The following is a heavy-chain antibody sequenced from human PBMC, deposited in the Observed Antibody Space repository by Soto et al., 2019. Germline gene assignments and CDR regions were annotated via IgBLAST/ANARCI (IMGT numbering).Heavy chain of an antibody. Sequence: QVQLVQSGAEVKKPGSSVKVSCKASGGTFSSYAISWVRQAPGQGLEWMGGIIPIVGTTNYAQKFQGRVTITADDSTSTAYMERNILRSEDTSVYYCAKYNKYSRSSYNYYYGMDVWGQGTTVTVSS. CDR2: IIPIVGTT. CDR1: GGTFSSYA. CDR3: AKYNKYSRSSYNYYYGMDV. J-gene: IGHJ6*02. D-gene: IGHD6-6*01. V-gene: IGHV1-69*01.